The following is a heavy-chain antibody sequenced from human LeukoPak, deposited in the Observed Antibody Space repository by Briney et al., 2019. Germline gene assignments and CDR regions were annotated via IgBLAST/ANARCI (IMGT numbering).Heavy chain of an antibody. D-gene: IGHD6-13*01. CDR3: ASYSIAAAPRTHWYFDL. CDR2: IYYSGST. J-gene: IGHJ2*01. CDR1: GGSISSYY. Sequence: SETLSLTCTVSGGSISSYYWGWIRQPPGKGLEWIGSIYYSGSTYYNPSLKSRVTISVDTSKNQFSLKLSSVTAADTAVYYCASYSIAAAPRTHWYFDLWGRGTLVTVSS. V-gene: IGHV4-39*07.